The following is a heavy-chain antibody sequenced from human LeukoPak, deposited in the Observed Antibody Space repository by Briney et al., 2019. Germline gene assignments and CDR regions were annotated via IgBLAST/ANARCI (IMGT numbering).Heavy chain of an antibody. D-gene: IGHD3-3*01. V-gene: IGHV3-30*02. Sequence: GVSLRLSCAASGFTFSSYGVHWVRQAPGKGLEWVAFIRYDGSNKFYADSVKGRFTISRDNSKNSLYLQMNSLRAEDTALYYCAKDWGLYGVIYMDVWGKGTTVTVSS. CDR3: AKDWGLYGVIYMDV. J-gene: IGHJ6*03. CDR1: GFTFSSYG. CDR2: IRYDGSNK.